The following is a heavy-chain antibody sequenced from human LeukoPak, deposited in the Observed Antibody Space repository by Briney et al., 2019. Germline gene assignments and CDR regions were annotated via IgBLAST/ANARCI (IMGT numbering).Heavy chain of an antibody. CDR1: GYTFTNYD. CDR3: ARGNRLYSSSWSSLPFDI. J-gene: IGHJ3*02. CDR2: MNPRSGYT. V-gene: IGHV1-8*01. Sequence: ASVKVSCKASGYTFTNYDINWVRQATGQGLEWMGWMNPRSGYTGYLLKFQGRVTMTGSTSISTAYLELNSLTSEDTAVYYCARGNRLYSSSWSSLPFDIWGQGSMVTVSS. D-gene: IGHD6-13*01.